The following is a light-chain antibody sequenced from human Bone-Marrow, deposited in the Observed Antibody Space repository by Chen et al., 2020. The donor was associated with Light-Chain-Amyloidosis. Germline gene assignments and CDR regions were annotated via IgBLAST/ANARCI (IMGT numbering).Light chain of an antibody. CDR2: QTS. Sequence: DIQMTQSAPSLSASVGDRVPITCRASQSISDRLNWYQQKPGKAPKLLIYQTSTLKSGVPSRFSGSGSGTEYTLTISSLQPDYFATYYCQQYHSYSQTFGHGTKVE. CDR3: QQYHSYSQT. V-gene: IGKV1-5*03. CDR1: QSISDR. J-gene: IGKJ1*01.